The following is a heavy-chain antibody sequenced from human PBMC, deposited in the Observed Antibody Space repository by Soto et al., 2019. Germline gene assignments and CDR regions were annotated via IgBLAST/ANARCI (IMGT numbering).Heavy chain of an antibody. Sequence: GESLKISCKGSGYSFTTYWLGWVRQVPGKGLEWMGIICPGDSDTRYSPSFQGQVTISADKSISAAYLQWSSLKASDTAMYFCARRRGLVGSFDYWGRGTLVTVSS. CDR3: ARRRGLVGSFDY. CDR1: GYSFTTYW. V-gene: IGHV5-51*01. J-gene: IGHJ4*02. D-gene: IGHD3-9*01. CDR2: ICPGDSDT.